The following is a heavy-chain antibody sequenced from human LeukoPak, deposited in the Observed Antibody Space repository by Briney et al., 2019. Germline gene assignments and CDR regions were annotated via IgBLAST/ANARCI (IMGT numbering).Heavy chain of an antibody. CDR1: GFTVSSNY. V-gene: IGHV3-66*01. Sequence: GGSLRLSCAASGFTVSSNYMSWVRQAPGKGLEWVSIIYNGGSTYYADSVQGRFTISRDNSKNTLYLQMNSLRAEDTAVYYCAKGVYQLLFDYWGQGTLVTVSS. CDR2: IYNGGST. J-gene: IGHJ4*02. CDR3: AKGVYQLLFDY. D-gene: IGHD2-2*01.